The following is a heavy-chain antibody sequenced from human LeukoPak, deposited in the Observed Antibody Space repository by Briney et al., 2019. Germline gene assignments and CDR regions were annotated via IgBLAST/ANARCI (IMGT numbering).Heavy chain of an antibody. CDR1: GGTFSSYA. CDR3: ARDAGYSGYDSGDNWFDP. J-gene: IGHJ5*02. D-gene: IGHD5-12*01. Sequence: ASVKVSCKASGGTFSSYAISWVRQAPGQGLEWMGWIKPNSGGTKYAQRFQGRVTMTRDTSINTAYMELSRLRSDDTAVYYCARDAGYSGYDSGDNWFDPWGQGTLVTASS. CDR2: IKPNSGGT. V-gene: IGHV1-2*02.